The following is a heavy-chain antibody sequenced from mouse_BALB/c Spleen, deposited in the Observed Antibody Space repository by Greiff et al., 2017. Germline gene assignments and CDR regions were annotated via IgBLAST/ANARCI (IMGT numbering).Heavy chain of an antibody. V-gene: IGHV5-6-5*01. D-gene: IGHD2-1*01. CDR3: ARGGYGNYGAY. J-gene: IGHJ3*01. CDR1: GFTFSSYA. Sequence: EVQGVESGGDLVKPGGSLKLSCAASGFTFSSYAMSWVRQTPEKRLEWVASISSGGSTYYPDSVKGRFTISRDNARNILYLQMSSLRSEDTAMYYCARGGYGNYGAYWGQGTLVTVSA. CDR2: ISSGGST.